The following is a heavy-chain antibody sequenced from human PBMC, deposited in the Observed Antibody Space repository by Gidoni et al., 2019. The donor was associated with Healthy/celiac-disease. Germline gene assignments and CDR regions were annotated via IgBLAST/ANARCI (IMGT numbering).Heavy chain of an antibody. V-gene: IGHV3-30-3*01. CDR3: ARDSMGGDDSRGTQDY. CDR1: GFTFSSYA. D-gene: IGHD3-22*01. CDR2: ISYDGSNK. J-gene: IGHJ4*02. Sequence: QVQLVESGGGVVQPGRSLRLSCAASGFTFSSYAMHWVRQAPGKGLEWVAVISYDGSNKYYADSVKGRFTISRDNSKNTLYLQMNSLRAEDTAVYYCARDSMGGDDSRGTQDYWGQGTLVTVSS.